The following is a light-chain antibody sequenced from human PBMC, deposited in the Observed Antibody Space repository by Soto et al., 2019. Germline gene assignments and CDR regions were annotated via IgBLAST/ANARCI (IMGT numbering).Light chain of an antibody. CDR1: ESIRTW. Sequence: DIQMTQSPSTLSASIGDRVTITCRASESIRTWLAWYQHKPGKAPKFLIYDASSLESGVPSRFSGSGSGTEIPPTISNPQPEQFANYFRPQYPNYPRTFGQGTKVDIK. CDR2: DAS. CDR3: PQYPNYPRT. V-gene: IGKV1-5*01. J-gene: IGKJ1*01.